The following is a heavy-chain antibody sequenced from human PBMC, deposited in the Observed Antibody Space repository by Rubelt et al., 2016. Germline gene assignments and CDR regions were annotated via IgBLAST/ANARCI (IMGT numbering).Heavy chain of an antibody. CDR1: GGSISSYY. D-gene: IGHD1-1*01. V-gene: IGHV4-59*01. J-gene: IGHJ4*02. CDR3: ARGSFWHDRYFDY. CDR2: IYYSGST. Sequence: QVQLQESGPGLVKPSETLSLTCTVSGGSISSYYWSWIRQPPGKGLEWIGYIYYSGSTNYNPSLKSRVTISVDTSKNQFSLKLSSVTAADTAVYYCARGSFWHDRYFDYWGQGTLVTVSS.